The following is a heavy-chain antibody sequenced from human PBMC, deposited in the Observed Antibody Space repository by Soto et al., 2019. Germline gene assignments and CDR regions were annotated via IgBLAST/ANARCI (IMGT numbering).Heavy chain of an antibody. CDR3: NRDSEYDFWSGYL. V-gene: IGHV1-69*06. Sequence: QERLVQSGAEVRKPGSSVKVSCKVTGGTSTRYAINWVRQAPGQGLEWMGGIVPMFGTSKYTQKFQGRVKITADTTTSIAYMELRSLRSEDTAVYYRNRDSEYDFWSGYLWGQGTLVSVSS. J-gene: IGHJ4*02. CDR2: IVPMFGTS. CDR1: GGTSTRYA. D-gene: IGHD3-3*01.